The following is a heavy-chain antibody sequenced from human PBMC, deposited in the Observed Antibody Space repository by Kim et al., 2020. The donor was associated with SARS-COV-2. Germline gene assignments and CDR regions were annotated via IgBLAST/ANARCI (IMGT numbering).Heavy chain of an antibody. V-gene: IGHV1-3*01. D-gene: IGHD6-13*01. Sequence: QKFQGRVTITRDTSASTAYMELSSLRSEDTAVYYCARVKSIAAAGNYFDYWGQGTLVTVSS. J-gene: IGHJ4*02. CDR3: ARVKSIAAAGNYFDY.